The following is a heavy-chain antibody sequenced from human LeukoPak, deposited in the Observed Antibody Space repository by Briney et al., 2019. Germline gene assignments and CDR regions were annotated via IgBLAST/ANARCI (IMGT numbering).Heavy chain of an antibody. Sequence: PSETLSLTCTVSGGSISSSSYYWTWIRQPPGKGLEWIGEINHSGSTSYNPSLKSRVTISVDTSKTQFSLNLSSVTAADTAVYYCARGNRPGYCSSTSCYYYYYMDVWGKGTTVTVSS. V-gene: IGHV4-39*07. J-gene: IGHJ6*03. CDR1: GGSISSSSYY. CDR3: ARGNRPGYCSSTSCYYYYYMDV. D-gene: IGHD2-2*01. CDR2: INHSGST.